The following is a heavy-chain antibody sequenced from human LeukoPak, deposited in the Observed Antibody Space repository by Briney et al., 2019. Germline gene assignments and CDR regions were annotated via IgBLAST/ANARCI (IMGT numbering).Heavy chain of an antibody. Sequence: PSETLSLTCAVSGGSISSNNWWSWVRQPPGKGLEWIREIYHSGTTNYNPSLKSRVTISVDKSKNQFSLKLTSVTAADTALYYCARDWGAAAGKWFDPWGQGTLVTVSS. J-gene: IGHJ5*02. V-gene: IGHV4-4*02. CDR3: ARDWGAAAGKWFDP. CDR2: IYHSGTT. D-gene: IGHD6-13*01. CDR1: GGSISSNNW.